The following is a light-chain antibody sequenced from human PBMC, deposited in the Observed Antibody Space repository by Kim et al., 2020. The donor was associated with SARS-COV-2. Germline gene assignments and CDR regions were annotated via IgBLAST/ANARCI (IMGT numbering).Light chain of an antibody. J-gene: IGLJ1*01. CDR3: QSYDTTLNTYV. CDR1: SSNIGADYD. CDR2: AGN. V-gene: IGLV1-40*01. Sequence: RVTVSCTGSSSNIGADYDVHWYQHRPGAAPKLLIYAGNNRPSGVPARFSGSKAGTSASLAITGLQAEDEGDYYCQSYDTTLNTYVFGNGTKVTVL.